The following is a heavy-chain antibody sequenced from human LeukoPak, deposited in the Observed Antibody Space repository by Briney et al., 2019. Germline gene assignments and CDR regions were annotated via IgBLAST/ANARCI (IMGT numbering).Heavy chain of an antibody. CDR2: VSAYNGNT. J-gene: IGHJ6*02. CDR1: GYTFTSYG. CDR3: ARDLFLRHYFGMDV. V-gene: IGHV1-18*01. Sequence: SVNGSCKAFGYTFTSYGISWVRQAPGQGLEWMGWVSAYNGNTNYAQKLQGRVTMTPDTSTSTTYMELRSLRSDDTAVYYCARDLFLRHYFGMDVWGQGTTVTVSS. D-gene: IGHD5-12*01.